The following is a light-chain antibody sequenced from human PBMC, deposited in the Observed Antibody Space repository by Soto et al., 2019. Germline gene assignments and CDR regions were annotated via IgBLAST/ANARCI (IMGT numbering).Light chain of an antibody. CDR1: ELGGKY. CDR2: QDN. Sequence: SYELTQPPSVSVSPGQTASITCSGDELGGKYASWYQQKPGHSPVLVIYQDNKRPSGIPERFSGSNSGNTATLTISGTQAMDEADYYCQAWDSTTLVVFGGGTKLTVL. CDR3: QAWDSTTLVV. V-gene: IGLV3-1*01. J-gene: IGLJ2*01.